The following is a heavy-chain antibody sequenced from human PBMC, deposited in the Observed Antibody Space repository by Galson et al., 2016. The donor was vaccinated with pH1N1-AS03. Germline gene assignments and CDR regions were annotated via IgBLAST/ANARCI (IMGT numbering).Heavy chain of an antibody. CDR1: GGTFGNYA. Sequence: SVKVSCKASGGTFGNYAISWMRQAPGQGLEWMGGIHPIFGTPSYAQKFQGRLTVTADDSTSAAYMELSSLTSEDTAIYYFARDRHYDSSGRYFYESEHWGQGTLVIVSS. V-gene: IGHV1-69*13. CDR2: IHPIFGTP. CDR3: ARDRHYDSSGRYFYESEH. D-gene: IGHD3-22*01. J-gene: IGHJ4*02.